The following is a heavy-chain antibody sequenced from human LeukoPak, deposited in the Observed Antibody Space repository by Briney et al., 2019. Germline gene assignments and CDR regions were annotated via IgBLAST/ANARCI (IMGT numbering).Heavy chain of an antibody. Sequence: PSETLSLTCTVSGGSVSSGTYYWTWIRQPPGTGLEWIGYISYSGSTSYNPSLKSRVTISVDTSKNQFSLKLSSVTAADTAVYYCARERKVKRWLQSPVGGFDPWGQGTLVTVSS. J-gene: IGHJ5*02. CDR1: GGSVSSGTYY. CDR3: ARERKVKRWLQSPVGGFDP. V-gene: IGHV4-61*01. CDR2: ISYSGST. D-gene: IGHD5-24*01.